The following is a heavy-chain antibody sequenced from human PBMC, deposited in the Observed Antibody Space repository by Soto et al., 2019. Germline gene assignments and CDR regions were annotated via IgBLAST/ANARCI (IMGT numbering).Heavy chain of an antibody. V-gene: IGHV3-23*01. CDR2: ISGSGGST. CDR3: AKTLGIVNYYDSSGYYYFDY. Sequence: GGSLRLSCAASGFTFSSYAMSWVRQAPGKGLEWVSAISGSGGSTYYADSVKGRFTISRDNSKNTLYLQMNSLRAEDTAVYYCAKTLGIVNYYDSSGYYYFDYWGQGTLVTVSS. CDR1: GFTFSSYA. J-gene: IGHJ4*02. D-gene: IGHD3-22*01.